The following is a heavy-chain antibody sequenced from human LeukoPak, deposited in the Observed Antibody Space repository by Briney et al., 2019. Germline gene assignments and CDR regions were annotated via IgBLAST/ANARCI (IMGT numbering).Heavy chain of an antibody. CDR2: INHSGST. CDR1: GGSISSSSYY. Sequence: KASETLSLTCTVSGGSISSSSYYWGWIRRPPGKGLEWIGEINHSGSTNYNPSLKSRVTISVDTSKNQFSLKLSSVTAADTAVYYCARGTRYQLLSFSGTTFNWFDPWGQGTLVTVSS. J-gene: IGHJ5*02. D-gene: IGHD2-2*01. CDR3: ARGTRYQLLSFSGTTFNWFDP. V-gene: IGHV4-39*07.